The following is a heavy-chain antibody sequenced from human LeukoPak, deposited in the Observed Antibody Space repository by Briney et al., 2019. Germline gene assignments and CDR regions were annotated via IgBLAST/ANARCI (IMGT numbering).Heavy chain of an antibody. V-gene: IGHV1-69*05. CDR1: GGTFNSYA. D-gene: IGHD5-24*01. CDR2: IMPLFGTA. J-gene: IGHJ6*03. Sequence: VASVKVSCKASGGTFNSYAISWVRQAPGQGLEWMGGIMPLFGTANYAQEFQGRVTFTTDESASTAYMEVGSLRSEDTAVYYCASGSLGDGYGVGDYYQYMDVWGKGTTVTVSS. CDR3: ASGSLGDGYGVGDYYQYMDV.